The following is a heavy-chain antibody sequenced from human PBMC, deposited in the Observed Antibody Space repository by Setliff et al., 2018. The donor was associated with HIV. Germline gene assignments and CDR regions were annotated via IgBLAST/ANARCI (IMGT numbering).Heavy chain of an antibody. CDR3: ARCYYYDSFWVLWRENYFDS. V-gene: IGHV4-4*08. CDR1: GGSISSHY. CDR2: IYTSGST. Sequence: PSETLSLTCTVSGGSISSHYWSWIRQPPGKGLEWIGHIYTSGSTNYNPSLKSRVTMSVGTSKNQFSLELSSVTAADTAVYYCARCYYYDSFWVLWRENYFDSWGRGTLVTVSS. D-gene: IGHD3-22*01. J-gene: IGHJ4*01.